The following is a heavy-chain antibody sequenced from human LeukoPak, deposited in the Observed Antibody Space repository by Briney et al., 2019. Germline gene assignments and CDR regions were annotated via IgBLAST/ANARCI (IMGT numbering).Heavy chain of an antibody. CDR1: GFTFSSYA. CDR3: AEGVAAAGYYYYYYMDV. D-gene: IGHD6-13*01. V-gene: IGHV3-23*01. J-gene: IGHJ6*03. Sequence: GGSLRLSCAASGFTFSSYAMSWVRQAPGKGLEWVSAISGSGGSTYYADSVKGRFTISRDNSKNTLYLQMNSLRAEDTAVYYCAEGVAAAGYYYYYYMDVWGKGTTVTVSS. CDR2: ISGSGGST.